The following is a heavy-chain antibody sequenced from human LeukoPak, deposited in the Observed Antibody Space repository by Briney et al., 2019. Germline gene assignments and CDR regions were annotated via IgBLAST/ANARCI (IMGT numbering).Heavy chain of an antibody. CDR2: ISSNGGST. V-gene: IGHV3-64*02. D-gene: IGHD2-2*01. Sequence: GGSLRLSCAASGFTFSSYAMHWVRQAPGKGLEYVSAISSNGGSTYYADSVKGRFTISRDNSKNTLYLQVGSLRAEDMAVYYCARGRRCSSTSCYAGHFDYWGQGTLVTVSS. J-gene: IGHJ4*02. CDR1: GFTFSSYA. CDR3: ARGRRCSSTSCYAGHFDY.